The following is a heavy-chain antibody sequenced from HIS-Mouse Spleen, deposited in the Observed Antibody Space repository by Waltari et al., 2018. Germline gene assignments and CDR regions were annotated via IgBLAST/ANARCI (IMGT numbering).Heavy chain of an antibody. V-gene: IGHV4-38-2*02. J-gene: IGHJ6*02. CDR2: IYHIGST. CDR1: GYSISSGYY. Sequence: QVQLQESGPGLVKPSETLSLTCTVSGYSISSGYYWGWIRQPPGKGLEWIGSIYHIGSTYYNPSLKSRVTISVDTSKNQFSLKLSSVTAADTAVYYCARALEYSSSWYYYYGMDVWGQGTTVTVSS. CDR3: ARALEYSSSWYYYYGMDV. D-gene: IGHD6-13*01.